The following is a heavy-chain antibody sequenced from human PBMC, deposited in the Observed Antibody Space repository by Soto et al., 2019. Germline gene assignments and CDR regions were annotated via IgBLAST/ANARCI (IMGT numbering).Heavy chain of an antibody. D-gene: IGHD3-3*01. CDR3: ARGDDFWNGPGDY. V-gene: IGHV1-18*01. J-gene: IGHJ4*02. Sequence: QVQLVQSGAAVKKPGASVKVSCKASGYSFTSYGLSWVRQAPGRGLEWMGWISVYNGNVNYAQKFQDRVTMTTDTSTSTAYMELRSLRSDDTAVYYCARGDDFWNGPGDYWGQGTLVTVSS. CDR1: GYSFTSYG. CDR2: ISVYNGNV.